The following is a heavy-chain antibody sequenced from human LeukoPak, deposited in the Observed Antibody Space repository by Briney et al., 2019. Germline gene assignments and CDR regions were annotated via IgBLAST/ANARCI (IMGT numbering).Heavy chain of an antibody. Sequence: PSETLSLTCTVSGDSISTYYWSWIRQPPGKGLEWIGYIYYSGSTTYNPSLKSRVTISVDTSKNQFSLKLSSVTAADTAVYYCARRIWADWYFDLWGRGTLVTVSS. V-gene: IGHV4-59*08. CDR2: IYYSGST. CDR1: GDSISTYY. J-gene: IGHJ2*01. CDR3: ARRIWADWYFDL. D-gene: IGHD6-19*01.